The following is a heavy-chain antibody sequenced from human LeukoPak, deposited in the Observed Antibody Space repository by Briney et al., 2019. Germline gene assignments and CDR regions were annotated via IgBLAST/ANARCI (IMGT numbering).Heavy chain of an antibody. D-gene: IGHD3-22*01. V-gene: IGHV3-30*03. Sequence: GRSLRLSCAASGFTFSSYGMHWVRQAPGKGLEWVAVISYDGSNKYYADSVKGRFTISRDNSKNTLYLQMNSLRAEDTAVYYCTRDRSSVYFDYWGQGTLVIVSS. J-gene: IGHJ4*02. CDR1: GFTFSSYG. CDR3: TRDRSSVYFDY. CDR2: ISYDGSNK.